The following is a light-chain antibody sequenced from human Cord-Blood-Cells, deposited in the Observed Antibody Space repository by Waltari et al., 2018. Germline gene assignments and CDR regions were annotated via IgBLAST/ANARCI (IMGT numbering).Light chain of an antibody. V-gene: IGKV2-28*01. CDR3: MQALQTPRT. CDR2: LGP. J-gene: IGKJ4*01. Sequence: DIVMTQSTLSLPVTPGEPATISCRSSQSLLHSNGYNYLDWYLQKPGQSPQLLIDLGPNRASGVPDRFSGSVSGTDFTLKISRVEAEDVGVYYCMQALQTPRTFGGGTKVEIK. CDR1: QSLLHSNGYNY.